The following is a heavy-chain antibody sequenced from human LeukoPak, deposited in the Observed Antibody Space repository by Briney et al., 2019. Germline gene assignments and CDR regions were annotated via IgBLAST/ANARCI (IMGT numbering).Heavy chain of an antibody. CDR2: IYYSGST. Sequence: SETLSLTCTVSGGSISSYYWSWIRQPPGKGLEWIGYIYYSGSTTYNPSLKSRVTISVDTSKNQFSLKLSSVTAADTAGYYCARDSYYYYMDVWGKGTTVTVSS. J-gene: IGHJ6*03. CDR3: ARDSYYYYMDV. CDR1: GGSISSYY. V-gene: IGHV4-59*01.